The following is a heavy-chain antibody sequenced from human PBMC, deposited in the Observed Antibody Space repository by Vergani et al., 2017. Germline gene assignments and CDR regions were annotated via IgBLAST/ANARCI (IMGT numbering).Heavy chain of an antibody. J-gene: IGHJ4*02. Sequence: QLQLQESGPGLVKPSETLSLTCTVSGGSISSSSYYWGWIRQPPGKGLEWIGSIYYSGSTYYNPSLKSRVTISVDTSKNQFSLKLSSVTAADTAVYYCARDRGSSSFDYWGQGTLVTVSS. V-gene: IGHV4-39*07. D-gene: IGHD6-13*01. CDR1: GGSISSSSYY. CDR3: ARDRGSSSFDY. CDR2: IYYSGST.